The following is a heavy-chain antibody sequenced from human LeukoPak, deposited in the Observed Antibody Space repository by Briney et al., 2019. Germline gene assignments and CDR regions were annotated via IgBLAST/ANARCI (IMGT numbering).Heavy chain of an antibody. CDR2: IWYDGSNK. D-gene: IGHD3-10*01. Sequence: SGGSLRLSCAASGFTFSSYGMHWVRQAPGKGLEWVAVIWYDGSNKYYADSVKGRFTISRDNSKNTLYLQMNSLRAEDTAVYYCARDTRSYGSGSYWPDYWGQGTLVTVSS. CDR1: GFTFSSYG. V-gene: IGHV3-33*01. CDR3: ARDTRSYGSGSYWPDY. J-gene: IGHJ4*02.